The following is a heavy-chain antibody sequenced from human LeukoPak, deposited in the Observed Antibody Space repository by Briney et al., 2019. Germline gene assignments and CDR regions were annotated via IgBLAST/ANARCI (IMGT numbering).Heavy chain of an antibody. V-gene: IGHV3-33*01. Sequence: GGSLRLSCAASXXTFXSXXXXXVXXXPGXXLXWVAVIXYDGSNKYYADSVKGRFTISRDNSKNTLYLQMNSLRAEDTAVYYCAGSIAVAGTIDYWGQGTLVTVSS. J-gene: IGHJ4*02. CDR2: IXYDGSNK. CDR3: AGSIAVAGTIDY. CDR1: XXTFXSXX. D-gene: IGHD6-19*01.